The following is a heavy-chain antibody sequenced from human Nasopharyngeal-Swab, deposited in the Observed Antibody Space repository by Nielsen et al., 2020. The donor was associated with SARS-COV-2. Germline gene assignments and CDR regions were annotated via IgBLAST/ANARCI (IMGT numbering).Heavy chain of an antibody. CDR3: VKDMAAGYFFDF. Sequence: GESLKISCAASGFRFDSYAMSWVRQAPGKGLEWVSAIRGSGITTYYADSVKGRFTISRDNSKNTVYLQMDSLRAEDAAIYYCVKDMAAGYFFDFWGQGTLVTVSS. D-gene: IGHD6-13*01. CDR1: GFRFDSYA. CDR2: IRGSGITT. V-gene: IGHV3-23*01. J-gene: IGHJ4*02.